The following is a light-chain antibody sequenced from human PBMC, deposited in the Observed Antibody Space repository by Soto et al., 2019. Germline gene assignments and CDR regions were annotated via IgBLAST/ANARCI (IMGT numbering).Light chain of an antibody. CDR2: DAS. J-gene: IGKJ5*01. CDR3: QQYSHLIT. Sequence: DIQMTQSPSSLSASVGDRVTITCQASQDISNYLNWYQQKLGKAPKLLIYDASNLETGVPSRFGGSVSGTDFTFTISRLQPVVIATYYCQQYSHLITFGQGKRLDIK. V-gene: IGKV1-33*01. CDR1: QDISNY.